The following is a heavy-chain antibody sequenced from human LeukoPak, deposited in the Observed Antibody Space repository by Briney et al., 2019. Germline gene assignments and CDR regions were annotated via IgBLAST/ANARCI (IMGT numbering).Heavy chain of an antibody. D-gene: IGHD2-21*02. V-gene: IGHV3-11*01. CDR1: GFTFSDYY. CDR2: ISSSGSTI. Sequence: PGGSPRLSCAASGFTFSDYYMSWIRQAPGKGLEWVSYISSSGSTIYYADSVKGRFTISRDNAKNSLYLQMNSLRAEDTAVYYCARDGDCGGDCSSGMDVWGQGTTVTVSS. J-gene: IGHJ6*02. CDR3: ARDGDCGGDCSSGMDV.